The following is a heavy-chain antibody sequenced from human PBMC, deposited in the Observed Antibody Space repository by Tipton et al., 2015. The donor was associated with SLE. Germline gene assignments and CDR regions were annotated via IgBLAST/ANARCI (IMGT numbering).Heavy chain of an antibody. CDR1: GGSISSYY. V-gene: IGHV4-59*08. CDR2: IYYSGST. Sequence: TLSLTCTVSGGSISSYYWSWIRQPPGKGLEWIGYIYYSGSTNYNPSLKSRVTIPVATSKNQFSLKLSSVTAADTAVYYCARQGQQLVRPYYYGMDVWGQGTTVTVSS. CDR3: ARQGQQLVRPYYYGMDV. D-gene: IGHD6-13*01. J-gene: IGHJ6*02.